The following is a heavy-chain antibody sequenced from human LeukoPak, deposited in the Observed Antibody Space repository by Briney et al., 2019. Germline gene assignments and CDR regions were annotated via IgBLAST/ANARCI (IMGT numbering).Heavy chain of an antibody. V-gene: IGHV1-8*01. J-gene: IGHJ6*02. CDR2: MSLIGGNT. CDR1: GYTFTSYD. D-gene: IGHD3-3*01. Sequence: ASVKVSCKASGYTFTSYDINWVRQATGQGLEWRGWMSLIGGNTGYAQKFPGRVTMTRNTSISTAYMELSSLRSEDTAVYYCARVPSSYYDFWSGYPYYYYYYGMDVWGQGTTVTVSS. CDR3: ARVPSSYYDFWSGYPYYYYYYGMDV.